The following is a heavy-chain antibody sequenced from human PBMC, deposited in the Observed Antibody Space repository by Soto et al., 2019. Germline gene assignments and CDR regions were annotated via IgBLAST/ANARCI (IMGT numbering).Heavy chain of an antibody. V-gene: IGHV3-23*01. CDR2: ISGSGGST. D-gene: IGHD3-3*01. Sequence: GGSLRLSCAASGFTFSSYAMSWVRQAPGKGLEWVSAISGSGGSTYYADSVKGRFTISRDNSKNTLYLQMNSLRAEDTAVYYCAKDPGDFWSGYSKYYFDYWGQGTLVTVSS. CDR3: AKDPGDFWSGYSKYYFDY. J-gene: IGHJ4*02. CDR1: GFTFSSYA.